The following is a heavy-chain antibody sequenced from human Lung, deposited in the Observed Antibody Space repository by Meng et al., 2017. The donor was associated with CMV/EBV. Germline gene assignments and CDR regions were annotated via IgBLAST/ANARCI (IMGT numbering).Heavy chain of an antibody. CDR2: IIPIFGTA. CDR1: GTFSSYA. Sequence: GTFSSYAISGVRQAPGQGLEWMGGIIPIFGTANYAQKFQGRVTITTDESTSTAYMELSSLRSEDTAVYYCARGGGYCSSTSCYYFDYWGQGTLVTVSS. V-gene: IGHV1-69*05. D-gene: IGHD2-2*03. J-gene: IGHJ4*02. CDR3: ARGGGYCSSTSCYYFDY.